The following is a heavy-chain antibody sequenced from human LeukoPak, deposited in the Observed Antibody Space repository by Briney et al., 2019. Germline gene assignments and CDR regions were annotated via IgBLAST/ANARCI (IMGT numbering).Heavy chain of an antibody. CDR1: GGPISSGGYS. J-gene: IGHJ5*02. Sequence: SETLSLTCAVSGGPISSGGYSWSWIRQPPGKGLEWIGYIYHSGSTYYNPSLKSRVTISVDRSKNQFSLKLSSVTAADTAVYYCAREVAVAGRRGFDPWGQGTLVTVSS. CDR2: IYHSGST. CDR3: AREVAVAGRRGFDP. D-gene: IGHD6-19*01. V-gene: IGHV4-30-2*01.